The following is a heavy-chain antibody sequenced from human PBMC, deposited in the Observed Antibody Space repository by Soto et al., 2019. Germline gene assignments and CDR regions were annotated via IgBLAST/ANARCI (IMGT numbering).Heavy chain of an antibody. CDR1: GFTFSHYG. V-gene: IGHV3-30*03. CDR3: ARYSGKYQGPVDY. CDR2: ISYDGSNK. D-gene: IGHD1-26*01. Sequence: QVQLVESGGGVVQPGRSLRLSCAASGFTFSHYGIHWVRQAPGKGLEWLAVISYDGSNKHYADSVKGRFTVSRDTSKNTLYLQMNSLRAEDTAVYFCARYSGKYQGPVDYWDQGTLVTVSS. J-gene: IGHJ4*02.